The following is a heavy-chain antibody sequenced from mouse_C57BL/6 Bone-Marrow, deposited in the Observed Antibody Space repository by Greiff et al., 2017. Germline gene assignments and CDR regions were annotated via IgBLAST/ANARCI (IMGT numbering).Heavy chain of an antibody. CDR3: ARRPYYGTYDYAMDY. CDR2: ISSGGSYT. V-gene: IGHV5-6*01. D-gene: IGHD2-10*01. Sequence: EVQGVESGGDLAKPGGSLKLSCAASGFTFSSYGMSWVRQTPDKRLEWVATISSGGSYTYYPDSVKGRFTISRDNAKNTLYLQMSSLKSEDTAMYYCARRPYYGTYDYAMDYWGQGTSVTVSS. CDR1: GFTFSSYG. J-gene: IGHJ4*01.